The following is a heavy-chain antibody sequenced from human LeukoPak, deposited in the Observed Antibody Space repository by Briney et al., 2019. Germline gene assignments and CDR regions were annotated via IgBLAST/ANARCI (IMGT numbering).Heavy chain of an antibody. Sequence: SETLSLTCTVSGGSISSSSYYWGWIRQPPGKGLEWIGSIYYSGSTYYNPSLKSRVTISVDTSKNQFSLKLSSVTAADTAVYYCARRRYDFWSGRGVYFDYWGQGTLVTVSS. CDR1: GGSISSSSYY. V-gene: IGHV4-39*01. CDR2: IYYSGST. J-gene: IGHJ4*02. D-gene: IGHD3-3*01. CDR3: ARRRYDFWSGRGVYFDY.